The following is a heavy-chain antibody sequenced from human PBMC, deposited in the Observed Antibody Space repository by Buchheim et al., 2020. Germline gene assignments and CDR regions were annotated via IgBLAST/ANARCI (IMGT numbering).Heavy chain of an antibody. CDR1: GGSFSGYY. CDR2: INHSGST. V-gene: IGHV4-34*01. D-gene: IGHD6-13*01. CDR3: ARAVAAAVTGWFDH. Sequence: QVQLQQWGAGLLKPSETLSLTCAVSGGSFSGYYWSWIRQPPGKGLGWVGEINHSGSTNYNPSLKSRVTISVDTSKNQFSLKLSSVTAADTAVYYCARAVAAAVTGWFDHWGQGTL. J-gene: IGHJ5*02.